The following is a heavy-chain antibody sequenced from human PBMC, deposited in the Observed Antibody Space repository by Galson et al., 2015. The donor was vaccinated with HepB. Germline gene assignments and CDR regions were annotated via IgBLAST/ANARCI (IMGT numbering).Heavy chain of an antibody. D-gene: IGHD3-10*01. CDR2: INAGNGNT. Sequence: SVKVSCKASGYTFSNYAMHWVRQAPGQRLEWMGWINAGNGNTKYSQKFQGRVTITRDTSASTAYMELSSLRSEDTAVYYCVRGLLWFGELSPPGYWGQGTLVTVSS. CDR3: VRGLLWFGELSPPGY. J-gene: IGHJ4*02. V-gene: IGHV1-3*01. CDR1: GYTFSNYA.